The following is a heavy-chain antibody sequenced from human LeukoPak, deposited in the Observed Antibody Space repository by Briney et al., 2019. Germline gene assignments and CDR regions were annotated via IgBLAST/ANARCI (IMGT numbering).Heavy chain of an antibody. CDR3: AKRGPESPASGKYYFDS. D-gene: IGHD1-14*01. V-gene: IGHV3-23*01. Sequence: GGSLRLSCAASGFTFTTHGMTWVRQAPGKGLEWVSAISGSAAATFYGDSVKGRFTISRDNSKRTVYLQMNSLRAEDTAVYYCAKRGPESPASGKYYFDSWGQGTLVTVSS. J-gene: IGHJ4*02. CDR2: ISGSAAAT. CDR1: GFTFTTHG.